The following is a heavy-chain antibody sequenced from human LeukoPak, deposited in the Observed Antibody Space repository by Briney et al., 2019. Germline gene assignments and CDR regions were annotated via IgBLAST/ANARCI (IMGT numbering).Heavy chain of an antibody. CDR3: ARDRRRDRDAFDI. D-gene: IGHD5-24*01. CDR1: GGTFSSYA. CDR2: IIPIFGAA. Sequence: SVKVSCKASGGTFSSYAISWVRQAPGQGLEWMGGIIPIFGAANYAQKFQGRVTITADESTSTAYMELSSLRSEDTAVYYCARDRRRDRDAFDIWGQGTMVTVSS. V-gene: IGHV1-69*13. J-gene: IGHJ3*02.